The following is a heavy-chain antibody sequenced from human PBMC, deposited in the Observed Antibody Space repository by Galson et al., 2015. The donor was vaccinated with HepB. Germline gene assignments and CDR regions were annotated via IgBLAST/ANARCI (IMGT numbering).Heavy chain of an antibody. Sequence: SVKVSCKASGGTFSSYAVSWVRQAPGQGLEWMGRIIPILGITNYAQKSQGRVTITADKSTSAAYMELSSLRSEDTAMYYCARANTQEWPDDAFDIWGQGTMVTVSS. J-gene: IGHJ3*02. CDR3: ARANTQEWPDDAFDI. D-gene: IGHD3-3*01. V-gene: IGHV1-69*04. CDR2: IIPILGIT. CDR1: GGTFSSYA.